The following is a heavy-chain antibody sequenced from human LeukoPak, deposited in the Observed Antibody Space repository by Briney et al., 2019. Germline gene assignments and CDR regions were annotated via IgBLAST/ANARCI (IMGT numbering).Heavy chain of an antibody. Sequence: GGSLRLSCAASGFTFSGHWMSWVRQAPGKGLEWVASIRQDGSEKHYVDSVEGRFTISRDNAKNSLHLQMNSLRAEDAAVYYCAKGSSGPPNAFDIWGQGTLVTVSS. CDR2: IRQDGSEK. V-gene: IGHV3-7*01. D-gene: IGHD3-10*01. CDR3: AKGSSGPPNAFDI. CDR1: GFTFSGHW. J-gene: IGHJ3*02.